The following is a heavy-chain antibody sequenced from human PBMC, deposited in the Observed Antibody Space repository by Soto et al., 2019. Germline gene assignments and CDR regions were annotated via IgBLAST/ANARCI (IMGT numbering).Heavy chain of an antibody. J-gene: IGHJ4*02. Sequence: PGGSLRLSCAASGFTFSSYAMSWVRQAPGKGLEWVSAISGSGGSTYYADSVKGRFTISRYNSKNTLYLQMNSLRAEDTAVYYCASRIFGVAPPTQDFDYWGQGTLVTVSS. CDR2: ISGSGGST. CDR3: ASRIFGVAPPTQDFDY. V-gene: IGHV3-23*01. D-gene: IGHD3-3*01. CDR1: GFTFSSYA.